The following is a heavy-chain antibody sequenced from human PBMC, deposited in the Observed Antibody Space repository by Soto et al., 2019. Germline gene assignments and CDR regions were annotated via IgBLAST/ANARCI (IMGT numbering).Heavy chain of an antibody. D-gene: IGHD3-10*01. J-gene: IGHJ4*02. Sequence: QVQLVESGGGVVQPGRSLRLSCAASGFSFSKYAMHWVRQAPAKGLEWVAVITYDGSDKFYADSVKGRFTISRDNSKETLYLQMNSLRPEDTAVYYCAAHGSGTSFYFDYWGQGTLVTVSS. CDR2: ITYDGSDK. CDR1: GFSFSKYA. CDR3: AAHGSGTSFYFDY. V-gene: IGHV3-30-3*01.